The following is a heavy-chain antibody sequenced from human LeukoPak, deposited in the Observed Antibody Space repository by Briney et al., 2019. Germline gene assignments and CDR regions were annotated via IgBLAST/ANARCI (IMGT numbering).Heavy chain of an antibody. Sequence: SETLSLTCTVSGGSISSGGYYWSWIRQHPGKGLEWIGYIYYSGSTYYNPSLKSRVTISVDTSKNQFSLKLSSVTAADTAVYYCASYKRAAGPNWFDPWGQGTLVNVSS. J-gene: IGHJ5*02. CDR3: ASYKRAAGPNWFDP. D-gene: IGHD6-13*01. CDR1: GGSISSGGYY. V-gene: IGHV4-31*03. CDR2: IYYSGST.